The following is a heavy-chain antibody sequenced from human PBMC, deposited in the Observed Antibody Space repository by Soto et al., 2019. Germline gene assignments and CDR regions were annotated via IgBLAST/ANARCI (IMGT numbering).Heavy chain of an antibody. CDR3: AKMVGATLVDY. D-gene: IGHD1-26*01. Sequence: QVQLQESGPGLVKPSGTLSLTCTVSGASIITRSDAWWSWVRQPPGKGLEWIGEIYNSGSTNYNPSLKSRVTMSVDKSKNRFSLRLSSVTAADTAVYYCAKMVGATLVDYWGQGTLVTVSS. V-gene: IGHV4-4*02. CDR1: GASIITRSDAW. CDR2: IYNSGST. J-gene: IGHJ4*02.